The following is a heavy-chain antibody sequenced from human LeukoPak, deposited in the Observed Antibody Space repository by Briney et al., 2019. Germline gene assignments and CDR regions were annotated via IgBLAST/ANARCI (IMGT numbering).Heavy chain of an antibody. J-gene: IGHJ4*02. CDR3: ARAQGASYYDILTGYYYFYYFDY. CDR1: GGSISSGSYY. CDR2: IYTSGST. V-gene: IGHV4-61*02. D-gene: IGHD3-9*01. Sequence: SETLSLTCTVSGGSISSGSYYWSWIRQPAGKGLEWIGRIYTSGSTNYNPSLKSRVTISVDTSKNQFSLKLSSVTAADTAVYYCARAQGASYYDILTGYYYFYYFDYWGQGTLVTVSS.